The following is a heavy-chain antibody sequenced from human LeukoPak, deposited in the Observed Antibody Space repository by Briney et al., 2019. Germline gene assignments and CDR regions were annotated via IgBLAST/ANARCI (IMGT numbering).Heavy chain of an antibody. CDR2: IKQDGREK. D-gene: IGHD2-15*01. CDR1: GFTSSSYW. V-gene: IGHV3-7*01. J-gene: IGHJ3*02. Sequence: GGSLRLSCAASGFTSSSYWMSWVRQAPGKGLEWVANIKQDGREKSYVDSVKGRFTISRDSAKNSLYLQMNSLRAEDTAVYYCATSQSTSGQYGNAFDIWGQGTMVTASS. CDR3: ATSQSTSGQYGNAFDI.